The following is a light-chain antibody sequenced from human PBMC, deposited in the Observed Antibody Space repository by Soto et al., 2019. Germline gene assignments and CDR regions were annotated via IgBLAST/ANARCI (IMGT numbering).Light chain of an antibody. Sequence: DIQMTQSPSTLSASVRDRFTIPCRASQSISSWLAWYQQKPGKAPKLLIYDASSLESGVPSRFSGSGSGTEFTLTISSLQPDDFATYYCQHYNSYSEAFVQGTKVDIK. CDR3: QHYNSYSEA. CDR2: DAS. V-gene: IGKV1-5*01. CDR1: QSISSW. J-gene: IGKJ1*01.